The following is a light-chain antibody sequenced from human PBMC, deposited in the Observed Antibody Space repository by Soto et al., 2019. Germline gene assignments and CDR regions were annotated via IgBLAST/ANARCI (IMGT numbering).Light chain of an antibody. CDR1: SSDVGSCNC. CDR3: CSSVGNPNWV. Sequence: QSALTQPASVSGSPGQSITISCTGTSSDVGSCNCVSWYQQHPGKAPTLMIYEVNKRPSGISSRFTGSKSGNTASLTISGLQAEDEADYYCCSSVGNPNWVFGGGTKLTVL. J-gene: IGLJ3*02. CDR2: EVN. V-gene: IGLV2-23*02.